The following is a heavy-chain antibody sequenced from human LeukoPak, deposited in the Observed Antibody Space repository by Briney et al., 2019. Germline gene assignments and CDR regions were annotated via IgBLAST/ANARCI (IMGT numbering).Heavy chain of an antibody. CDR2: IWYDGSNK. D-gene: IGHD3-10*01. V-gene: IGHV3-33*01. J-gene: IGHJ5*02. Sequence: SGRSLRLSCVASGFTFSNYGMHWVRQAPGKGLEWVAVIWYDGSNKYYADSVKGRFTISRDNSKNTLYLQMNSLRAEDTAVYYCARSLERDYHGSNYYMNNWFDPWGQGTLVTVSS. CDR1: GFTFSNYG. CDR3: ARSLERDYHGSNYYMNNWFDP.